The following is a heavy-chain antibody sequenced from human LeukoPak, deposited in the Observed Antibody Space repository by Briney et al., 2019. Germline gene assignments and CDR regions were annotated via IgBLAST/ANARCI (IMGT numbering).Heavy chain of an antibody. CDR1: GFTFSSYG. CDR3: ARGISSGWSSH. J-gene: IGHJ4*02. V-gene: IGHV3-48*04. CDR2: ISSSGSTI. Sequence: GGSLRLSCAASGFTFSSYGMHWVRQAPGKGLEWVSYISSSGSTIYYADSVKGRFTISRDNAKNSLYLQMNSLRAEDTAVYYCARGISSGWSSHWGQGTLVTVSS. D-gene: IGHD6-19*01.